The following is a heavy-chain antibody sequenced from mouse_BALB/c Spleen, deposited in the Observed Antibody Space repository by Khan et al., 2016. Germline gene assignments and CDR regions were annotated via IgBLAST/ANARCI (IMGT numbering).Heavy chain of an antibody. CDR1: GYTFTSYW. CDR2: IYPGDGDT. CDR3: ARLRRDYYAMDY. D-gene: IGHD2-2*01. Sequence: QVQLKQSGAELARPGASVKLSCKASGYTFTSYWMQWVKQRPGQGLEWIGAIYPGDGDTRYTQKFKGKATLTADKSSSTAYMQLSSLASEDSAVYYCARLRRDYYAMDYWGQGTSVTVSS. J-gene: IGHJ4*01. V-gene: IGHV1-87*01.